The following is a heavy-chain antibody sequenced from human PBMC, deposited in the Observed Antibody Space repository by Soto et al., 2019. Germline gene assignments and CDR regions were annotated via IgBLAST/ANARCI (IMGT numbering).Heavy chain of an antibody. V-gene: IGHV5-51*01. Sequence: PGESLKISCKASGYIFTDYWIGWVRQMPGKGLEWMGIVYPRDSDTRYSPSFQGQVTISADRSTGTAFLQWRSLKASDTALYYCARPPLPGYSIHFNSWGQGTLVTVS. CDR1: GYIFTDYW. CDR3: ARPPLPGYSIHFNS. D-gene: IGHD2-15*01. J-gene: IGHJ4*02. CDR2: VYPRDSDT.